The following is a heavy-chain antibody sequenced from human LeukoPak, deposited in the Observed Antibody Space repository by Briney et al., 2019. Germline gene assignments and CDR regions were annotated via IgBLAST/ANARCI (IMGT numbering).Heavy chain of an antibody. CDR1: GGSFSGYY. D-gene: IGHD3-10*01. V-gene: IGHV4-34*01. Sequence: SETLSLTCAVYGGSFSGYYWSWIRQPPGKGLEWIGEINHSGSTNYNPSLKSRVTISVDTSKNQFSLKLSSVTAADTAVYYCARESTYYYGSGSSYIMITLERYLDYWGQGTLVTVSS. CDR2: INHSGST. J-gene: IGHJ4*02. CDR3: ARESTYYYGSGSSYIMITLERYLDY.